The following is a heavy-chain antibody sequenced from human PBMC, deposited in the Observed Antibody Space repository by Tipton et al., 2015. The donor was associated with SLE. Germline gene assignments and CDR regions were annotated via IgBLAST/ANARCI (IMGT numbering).Heavy chain of an antibody. CDR3: ARGGKGTLTDAFDI. V-gene: IGHV1-2*02. CDR1: GYTFTGYY. CDR2: VNPNSGVT. D-gene: IGHD1-1*01. Sequence: QLVQSGAEVKKPGASVKVSCKASGYTFTGYYMHWVRQAPGQRLEWMGWVNPNSGVTNYAQKFQGRVNMTRDTSISTSYMELTSLTSEDAAVYYCARGGKGTLTDAFDIWGQGTMVTVSS. J-gene: IGHJ3*02.